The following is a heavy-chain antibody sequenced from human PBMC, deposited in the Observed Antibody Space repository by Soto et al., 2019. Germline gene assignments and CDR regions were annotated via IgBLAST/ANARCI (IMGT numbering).Heavy chain of an antibody. CDR3: ARAYSSSWYYYFGY. J-gene: IGHJ4*02. V-gene: IGHV1-69*13. CDR1: GGNFSSYA. CDR2: IIPIFGTA. Sequence: SEKVFCKASGGNFSSYAISWVRQAPGQGLEWMGGIIPIFGTANYAQKFQGRVTITADESTSTAYMELSSLRSEDTAVYYCARAYSSSWYYYFGYWGQGTLVTVSS. D-gene: IGHD6-13*01.